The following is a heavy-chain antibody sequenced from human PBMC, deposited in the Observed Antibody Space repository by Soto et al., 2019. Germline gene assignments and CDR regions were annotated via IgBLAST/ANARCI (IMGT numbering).Heavy chain of an antibody. Sequence: SGGSLRLSCAASGFTFSNAWMNWVRQAPGKGLEWIGRIKSKTDGGTTDYAAPVKGRFTISRDDSKNTLYLQMSSLKTEDTAVYYCSPYYYGSGGYRGYWAQGTLVTVSS. J-gene: IGHJ4*02. CDR3: SPYYYGSGGYRGY. CDR2: IKSKTDGGTT. D-gene: IGHD3-10*01. V-gene: IGHV3-15*01. CDR1: GFTFSNAW.